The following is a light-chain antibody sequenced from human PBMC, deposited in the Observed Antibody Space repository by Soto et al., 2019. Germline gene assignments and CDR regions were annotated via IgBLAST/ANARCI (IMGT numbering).Light chain of an antibody. CDR3: QQYNNWPPT. V-gene: IGKV3-11*01. Sequence: EIVLTQSPATLSLSPGERATLSCRASQSVSSYLAWYQQKPGQAPRLLIYDASNRATGIPARFSGSWSGTEFTLTINSLQSEDFAIYYCQQYNNWPPTFGQGTKV. J-gene: IGKJ1*01. CDR1: QSVSSY. CDR2: DAS.